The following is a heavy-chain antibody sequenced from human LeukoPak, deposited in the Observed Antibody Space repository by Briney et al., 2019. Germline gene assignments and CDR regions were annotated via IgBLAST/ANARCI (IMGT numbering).Heavy chain of an antibody. CDR1: GFTFSSYG. Sequence: PGRSLRLSCAASGFTFSSYGMHWVRQAPGKGLEWVSSTSNGGSNKYYADSVKGRITISRDNSKNSLYLQMNTLRADDTAVYYCARDRGQQLDAFDLWGQGTVVTVSS. CDR2: TSNGGSNK. D-gene: IGHD6-13*01. J-gene: IGHJ3*01. CDR3: ARDRGQQLDAFDL. V-gene: IGHV3-21*01.